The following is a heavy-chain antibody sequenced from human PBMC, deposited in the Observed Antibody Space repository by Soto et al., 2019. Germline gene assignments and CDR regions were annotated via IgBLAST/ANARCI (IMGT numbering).Heavy chain of an antibody. Sequence: EVQLLESGGGLVQPGGSLRLSCAASGFTFSSYAMSWVRQAPGKGLEWVSAISGTGDSTYYADSVKGRFTISRDNSKNTLYLRINHRRVDETAVYYCSRDRDSSGSYYRDYWGQGTLVTVSS. CDR1: GFTFSSYA. V-gene: IGHV3-23*01. CDR2: ISGTGDST. D-gene: IGHD3-22*01. J-gene: IGHJ4*02. CDR3: SRDRDSSGSYYRDY.